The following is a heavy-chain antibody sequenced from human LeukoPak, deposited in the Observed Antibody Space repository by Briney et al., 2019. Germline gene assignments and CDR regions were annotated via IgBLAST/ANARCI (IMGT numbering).Heavy chain of an antibody. CDR1: GFFVRDFY. D-gene: IGHD3-10*01. CDR2: ISTTGNTI. CDR3: ARGVYGSGDY. V-gene: IGHV3-11*01. Sequence: GGSLRLSCAASGFFVRDFYMAWIRQRPGKGLEWVSHISTTGNTINYADSVMGRFTISRDTVKESLYLQLTSLTTEDPAVYYCARGVYGSGDYWGQGTLVTVSS. J-gene: IGHJ4*02.